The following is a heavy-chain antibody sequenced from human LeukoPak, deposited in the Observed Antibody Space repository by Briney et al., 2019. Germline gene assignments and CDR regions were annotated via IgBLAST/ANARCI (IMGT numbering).Heavy chain of an antibody. Sequence: ASVKVSCKASGYTFTSYDINWVRQATGQGLEWMGWMNPNSGNTGYAQKFQGRVTMTRNTSISTAYMELSSLRSEDTAVYYCARGGIVVVPAAIPSYYYYGMDVWGQGTTVTVSS. CDR3: ARGGIVVVPAAIPSYYYYGMDV. CDR1: GYTFTSYD. D-gene: IGHD2-2*02. J-gene: IGHJ6*02. V-gene: IGHV1-8*01. CDR2: MNPNSGNT.